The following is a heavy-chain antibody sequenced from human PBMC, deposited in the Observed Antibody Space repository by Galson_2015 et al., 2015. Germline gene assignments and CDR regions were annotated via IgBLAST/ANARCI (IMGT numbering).Heavy chain of an antibody. V-gene: IGHV3-21*01. CDR2: ISSSSSYI. CDR3: ARYYGSGSYYFDY. J-gene: IGHJ4*02. CDR1: GFTFSSYS. Sequence: SLRLSCAASGFTFSSYSMNWVRQAPGKGLEWVSSISSSSSYIYYADSVKGRFTISRDNAKNSLYLQMNSLRAEDTAVYYCARYYGSGSYYFDYWGQGTLVTVSS. D-gene: IGHD3-10*01.